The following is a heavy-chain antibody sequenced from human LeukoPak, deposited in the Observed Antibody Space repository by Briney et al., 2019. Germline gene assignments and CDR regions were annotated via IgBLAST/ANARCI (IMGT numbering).Heavy chain of an antibody. V-gene: IGHV1-69*05. CDR3: ARVLGITMVRGASYYMDV. Sequence: SVKVSCKASGGTFSSYAISWVRQAPGQGLEWMGGIIPIFGTANYAQKFQGRVTITTDESTSTAYMELSSPRSEDTAVYYCARVLGITMVRGASYYMDVWGKGTTVTVSS. CDR1: GGTFSSYA. CDR2: IIPIFGTA. J-gene: IGHJ6*03. D-gene: IGHD3-10*01.